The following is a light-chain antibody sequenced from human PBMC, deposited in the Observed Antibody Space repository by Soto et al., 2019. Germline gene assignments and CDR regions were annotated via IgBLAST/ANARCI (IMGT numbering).Light chain of an antibody. CDR3: QQYNIWPPLT. CDR1: QSVRSN. CDR2: GAS. V-gene: IGKV3-15*01. J-gene: IGKJ4*01. Sequence: EIVMTQSPATLSVSPGERVTLSCRASQSVRSNLAWYQQRPGLPPRLLIYGASTRATGIPARFSGSGSGTEFTLTISSLQSEDFAVYYCQQYNIWPPLTFGGGTEVEIK.